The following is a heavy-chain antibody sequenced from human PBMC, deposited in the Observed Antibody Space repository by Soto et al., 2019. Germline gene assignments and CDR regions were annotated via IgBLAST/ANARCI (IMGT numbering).Heavy chain of an antibody. V-gene: IGHV2-5*02. CDR3: AYRQEYNGNWNSGWFDP. CDR2: IYWDDDK. Sequence: QITLKESGPTLVIPTQTLTLTCTFSGFALTTSGVGVGWIRQPPGKALEWLALIYWDDDKRYNPSLKTRLNITKYTSKNQVVLTMANLDPVDTATYYCAYRQEYNGNWNSGWFDPWGQGTLVTVSS. CDR1: GFALTTSGVG. J-gene: IGHJ5*02. D-gene: IGHD1-1*01.